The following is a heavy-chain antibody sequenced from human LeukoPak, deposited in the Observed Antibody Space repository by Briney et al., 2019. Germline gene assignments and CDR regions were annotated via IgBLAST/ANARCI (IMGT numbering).Heavy chain of an antibody. CDR1: GGTFSSYA. Sequence: SVKVSCKASGGTFSSYAISWVRQAPGQGLEWMGGIIPIFGTANYAQKFQGRVTITTDESTSTAYMELSSLRSEDTAVYYCARTISSGEAFDIWGQGTMVTVSS. CDR2: IIPIFGTA. J-gene: IGHJ3*02. CDR3: ARTISSGEAFDI. V-gene: IGHV1-69*05. D-gene: IGHD3-22*01.